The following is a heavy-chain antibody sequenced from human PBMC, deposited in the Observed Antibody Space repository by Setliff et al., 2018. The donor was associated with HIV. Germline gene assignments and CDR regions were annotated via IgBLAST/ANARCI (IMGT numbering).Heavy chain of an antibody. Sequence: GGSLRLSCAASGFTFSDSYMSWIRQAPGKGLEWIAYISNSGSYIYYADSLKGRFTISRDNAKNSLYLQMNSLRAEDTAVYYCARRALTGYYYYMDVWGTGTTVTVSS. V-gene: IGHV3-11*04. CDR3: ARRALTGYYYYMDV. J-gene: IGHJ6*03. CDR2: ISNSGSYI. CDR1: GFTFSDSY. D-gene: IGHD3-10*01.